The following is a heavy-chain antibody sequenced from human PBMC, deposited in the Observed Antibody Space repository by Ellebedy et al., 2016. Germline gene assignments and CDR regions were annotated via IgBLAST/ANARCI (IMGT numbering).Heavy chain of an antibody. CDR2: INPNSGGT. Sequence: ASVKVSCXASGCTFTGYYMHWVRQAPGQGLEWMGWINPNSGGTNYAQKFQGRVTMTRDTSISTAYMELSRLRSDDTAVYYCARARKYCSGGSCYPHCDYWGQGTLVTVSS. V-gene: IGHV1-2*02. CDR3: ARARKYCSGGSCYPHCDY. J-gene: IGHJ4*02. CDR1: GCTFTGYY. D-gene: IGHD2-15*01.